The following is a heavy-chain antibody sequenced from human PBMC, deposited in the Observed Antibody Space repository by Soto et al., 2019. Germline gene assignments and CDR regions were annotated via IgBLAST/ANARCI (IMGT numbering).Heavy chain of an antibody. D-gene: IGHD3-10*01. CDR2: ISYDGSNK. CDR3: AKGAYGSGSLYYFDY. J-gene: IGHJ4*02. V-gene: IGHV3-30*18. CDR1: GFTFSNYG. Sequence: PGGFLRLSCAASGFTFSNYGMHWVRQAPGKGLEWVAVISYDGSNKYYAGSLKGRFTISRDNSKNTLYLQMNSLRAEDTAVYYCAKGAYGSGSLYYFDYWGQGTLVTVSS.